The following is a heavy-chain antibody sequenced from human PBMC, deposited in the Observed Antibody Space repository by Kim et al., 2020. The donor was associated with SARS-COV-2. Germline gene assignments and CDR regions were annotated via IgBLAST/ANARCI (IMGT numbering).Heavy chain of an antibody. CDR2: INHSGST. V-gene: IGHV4-34*01. CDR3: ARGPSSVVIDYYCYDYMD. J-gene: IGHJ6*03. D-gene: IGHD3-22*01. CDR1: GGSFSGYY. Sequence: SETLSLTCAVYGGSFSGYYWSWIRQPPGKGLEWIGEINHSGSTNYNPSLRRRVTISVDTSKNQFSLKLTSVTATDTAVYYCARGPSSVVIDYYCYDYMD.